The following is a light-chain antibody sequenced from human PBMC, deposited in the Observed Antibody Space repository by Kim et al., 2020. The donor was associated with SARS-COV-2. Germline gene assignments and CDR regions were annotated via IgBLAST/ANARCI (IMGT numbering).Light chain of an antibody. CDR1: KLGDKY. Sequence: VAAGQTASISCSGDKLGDKYACWYQQKPGQSPVLVIYQDSKRPSGIPERFSGSNSGNTATLTISGTQAMDEADYYCQAWDSSTVVFGGGTQLTVL. CDR3: QAWDSSTVV. CDR2: QDS. V-gene: IGLV3-1*01. J-gene: IGLJ2*01.